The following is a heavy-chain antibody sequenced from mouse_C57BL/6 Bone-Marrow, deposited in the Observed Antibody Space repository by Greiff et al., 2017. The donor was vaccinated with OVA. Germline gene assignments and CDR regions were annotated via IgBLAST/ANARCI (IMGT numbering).Heavy chain of an antibody. D-gene: IGHD2-12*01. Sequence: QVQLQQPGAELVRPGSSVKLSCKASGYTFTSYWMDWVKQRPGQGLEWIGNIYPSDSETHYNQKFKDKATLTVDKSSSTTYMQLSSLTSEDSAVYYCARTCRYSYFDYWGQGTTLTVSS. CDR2: IYPSDSET. J-gene: IGHJ2*01. CDR3: ARTCRYSYFDY. V-gene: IGHV1-61*01. CDR1: GYTFTSYW.